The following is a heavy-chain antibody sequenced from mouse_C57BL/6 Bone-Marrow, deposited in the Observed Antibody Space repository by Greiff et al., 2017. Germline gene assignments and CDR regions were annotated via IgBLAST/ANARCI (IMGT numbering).Heavy chain of an antibody. Sequence: EVQLVESGGGLVKPGGSLKLSCAASGFTFSSYAMSWVRQTPEKRLEWVATISDGGSYTYYPDTAKGRFTIARDNAKNNLYLQMSHLKSEDTAMYYCARDRGVTTYYFDYWGQGTTLTVAS. CDR1: GFTFSSYA. CDR3: ARDRGVTTYYFDY. J-gene: IGHJ2*01. CDR2: ISDGGSYT. V-gene: IGHV5-4*01. D-gene: IGHD2-5*01.